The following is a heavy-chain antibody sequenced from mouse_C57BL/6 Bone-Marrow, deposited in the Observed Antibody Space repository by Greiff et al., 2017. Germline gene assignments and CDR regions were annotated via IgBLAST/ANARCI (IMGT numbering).Heavy chain of an antibody. D-gene: IGHD3-2*02. V-gene: IGHV14-3*01. CDR1: GFNIKNTY. J-gene: IGHJ3*01. CDR2: IDPANGNT. Sequence: EVKLMESVAELVRPGASVKLSCTASGFNIKNTYMHWVKQRPEQGLEWIGRIDPANGNTKYAPKFQGKANITADTSSNTAYLQLSSLTSADTAIYYCASVVGLRPWFAYWGQGTLVTVSA. CDR3: ASVVGLRPWFAY.